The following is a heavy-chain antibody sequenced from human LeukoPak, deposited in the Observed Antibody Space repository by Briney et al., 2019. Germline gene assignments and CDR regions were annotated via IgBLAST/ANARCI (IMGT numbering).Heavy chain of an antibody. CDR1: GGSISSYY. D-gene: IGHD6-19*01. V-gene: IGHV4-59*12. CDR3: ASQAVAFQLFDY. CDR2: IYYSGST. Sequence: SETLSLTCTVSGGSISSYYWSWIRQPPGKGLEWIGYIYYSGSTNYNPSLKSRVTISVDTSKNQFSLKLSSVTAADTAVYYCASQAVAFQLFDYWGQGTLVTVSS. J-gene: IGHJ4*02.